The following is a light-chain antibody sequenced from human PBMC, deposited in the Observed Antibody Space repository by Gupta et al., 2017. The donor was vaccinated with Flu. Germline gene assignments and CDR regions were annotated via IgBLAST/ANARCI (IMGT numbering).Light chain of an antibody. CDR2: EDN. CDR1: TSNIGNNY. V-gene: IGLV1-51*02. J-gene: IGLJ3*02. CDR3: GTRDSRRGAWV. Sequence: TISCTGGTSNIGNNYVAWYQQLPETAPKLVIYEDNKRRSGIPDRFSGSKADTAATVIITGLQTGDEADDGCGTRDSRRGAWVFGGGTKLTVL.